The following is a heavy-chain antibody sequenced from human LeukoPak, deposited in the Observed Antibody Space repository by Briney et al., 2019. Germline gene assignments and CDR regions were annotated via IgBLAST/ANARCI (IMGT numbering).Heavy chain of an antibody. J-gene: IGHJ4*02. CDR3: ARGSGSDWTNFDC. Sequence: ASVKVSCKASGYTFTTYCIHWVRQAPGQGLEWMGIISPSGGSTRYAQNFQGRITMTRDTSTSRVYMELSSLRSEDTAVYYCARGSGSDWTNFDCWGQGTLVTVSS. CDR2: ISPSGGST. D-gene: IGHD6-19*01. CDR1: GYTFTTYC. V-gene: IGHV1-46*01.